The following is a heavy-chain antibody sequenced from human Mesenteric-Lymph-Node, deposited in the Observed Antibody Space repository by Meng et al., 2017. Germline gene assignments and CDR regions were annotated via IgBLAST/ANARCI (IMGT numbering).Heavy chain of an antibody. CDR3: ASLGTLYSSSSRWTSLISYYGMDV. CDR1: GFTVSSNY. D-gene: IGHD6-6*01. CDR2: IYSGGST. Sequence: GGSLRLSCAASGFTVSSNYMSWVRQAPGKGLEWVSVIYSGGSTYYADSVKGRFTISRDNSKNTLYLQMNSLRAEDTAVYYCASLGTLYSSSSRWTSLISYYGMDVWGQGTTVTVSS. J-gene: IGHJ6*02. V-gene: IGHV3-53*01.